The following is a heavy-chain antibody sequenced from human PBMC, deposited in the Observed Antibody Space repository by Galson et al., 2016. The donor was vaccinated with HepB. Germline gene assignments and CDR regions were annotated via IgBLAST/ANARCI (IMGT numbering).Heavy chain of an antibody. CDR2: ICGAADRT. J-gene: IGHJ5*01. V-gene: IGHV3-23*01. CDR3: GKPKSGSCGVQVES. D-gene: IGHD5-12*01. CDR1: GFTFSNSA. Sequence: SLRLSCAASGFTFSNSAMTWVRQAQGKGLEWVSSICGAADRTYYADSVKGRFTISRDNSRNTLQMEMNGLSAGDTAVYYCGKPKSGSCGVQVESWGHGTLVIVPS.